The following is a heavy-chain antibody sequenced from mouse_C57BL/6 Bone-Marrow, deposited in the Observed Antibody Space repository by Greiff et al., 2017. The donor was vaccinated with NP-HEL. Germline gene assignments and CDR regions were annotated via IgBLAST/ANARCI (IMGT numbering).Heavy chain of an antibody. CDR2: IYPGDGDT. CDR3: ARDIGRWLPCYWYFDV. CDR1: GYAFSSSW. Sequence: VQLQESGPELVKPGASVKISCKASGYAFSSSWMNWVKQRPGKGLEWIGRIYPGDGDTNYNGKFKGKATLPADKSSSPAFMQLSSLTSEDSAVYFCARDIGRWLPCYWYFDVWGTGTTVTGSS. J-gene: IGHJ1*03. D-gene: IGHD2-3*01. V-gene: IGHV1-82*01.